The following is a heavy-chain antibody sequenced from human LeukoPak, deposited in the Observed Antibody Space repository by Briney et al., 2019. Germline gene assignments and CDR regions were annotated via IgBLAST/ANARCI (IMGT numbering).Heavy chain of an antibody. V-gene: IGHV3-7*01. CDR2: IKQDGSEK. CDR1: GFTFSSYW. J-gene: IGHJ4*02. D-gene: IGHD3-22*01. CDR3: ARVAGVSSGYYYGCFDY. Sequence: GGSLRLSCAASGFTFSSYWMSWVCQAPGKGLEWVANIKQDGSEKYYVDSVKGRFTISRDNAKNSLYLQMNSLRAEDTAVYYCARVAGVSSGYYYGCFDYWGQGTLVTVSS.